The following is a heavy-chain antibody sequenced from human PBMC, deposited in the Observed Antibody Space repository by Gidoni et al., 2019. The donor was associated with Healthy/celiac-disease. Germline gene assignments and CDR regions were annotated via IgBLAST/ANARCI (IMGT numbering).Heavy chain of an antibody. CDR1: VGSFSGYY. CDR3: ARGRLSLMVYAKNWFDH. Sequence: QVQLQQWGAVLLKPSETLSLTCAVYVGSFSGYYWSWIRQPPGKGLVWIGEINHCGSTNYNPSLKNRVTIAVKTSKNQFSLKLSSVTAADTAEYYCARGRLSLMVYAKNWFDHWGQGTLVTVSS. CDR2: INHCGST. J-gene: IGHJ5*02. V-gene: IGHV4-34*01. D-gene: IGHD2-8*01.